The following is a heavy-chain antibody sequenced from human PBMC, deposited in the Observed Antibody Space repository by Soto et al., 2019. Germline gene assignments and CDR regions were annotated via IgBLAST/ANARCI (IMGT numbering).Heavy chain of an antibody. D-gene: IGHD3-22*01. J-gene: IGHJ4*02. CDR3: ARDPRYYDSSGYSMFDY. CDR2: ISSSSSTI. Sequence: GGSLRLSCAASGFTFISYSMNWVRQAPGKGLEWVSYISSSSSTIYYADSVKGRFTISRDNAKNSLYLQMNSLRDEDTAVYYCARDPRYYDSSGYSMFDYWGQGTLVTVSS. CDR1: GFTFISYS. V-gene: IGHV3-48*02.